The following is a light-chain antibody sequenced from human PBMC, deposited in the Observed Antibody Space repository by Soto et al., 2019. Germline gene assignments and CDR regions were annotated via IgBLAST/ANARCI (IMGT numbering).Light chain of an antibody. CDR3: QHYGLSFTWT. V-gene: IGKV3-20*01. CDR2: GAS. CDR1: QSLSSNY. J-gene: IGKJ1*01. Sequence: EIELTQSPGTLFLSPGERATLSCRASQSLSSNYLAWYQQKPGQAPRLLIYGASSRATGIPDRFSGSGSGTDFTLTISSLEPEDFAVYYWQHYGLSFTWTFGQGTKVEI.